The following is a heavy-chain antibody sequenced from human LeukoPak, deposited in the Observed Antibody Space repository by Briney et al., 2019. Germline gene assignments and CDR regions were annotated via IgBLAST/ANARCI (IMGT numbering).Heavy chain of an antibody. V-gene: IGHV4-61*01. CDR2: IYYSGST. CDR3: ARVNHYGGSYYFDY. Sequence: KPSETLSLTCAVSGDSVSSSNYYWSWIRQPPGKGLEWIGYIYYSGSTNYNPSLKSRVTISVDTSKNQFSLKLSSVTAADTAVYYCARVNHYGGSYYFDYWGQGTLVTVSS. CDR1: GDSVSSSNYY. D-gene: IGHD4-23*01. J-gene: IGHJ4*02.